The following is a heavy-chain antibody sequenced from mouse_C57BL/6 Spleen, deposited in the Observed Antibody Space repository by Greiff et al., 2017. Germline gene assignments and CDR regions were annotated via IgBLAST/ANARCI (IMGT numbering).Heavy chain of an antibody. J-gene: IGHJ2*01. Sequence: VQLLQPGAELVMPGASVKLSCKASGYTFTSYGMHWVKQRPGQGLEWIGEIDPADSYTNYNQKFKGKSTLTVDKSASTAYMQISSLTSEDTSVYDGERKLTGTRDYWGQGTTLTVSS. CDR3: ERKLTGTRDY. CDR1: GYTFTSYG. CDR2: IDPADSYT. V-gene: IGHV1-69*01. D-gene: IGHD4-1*01.